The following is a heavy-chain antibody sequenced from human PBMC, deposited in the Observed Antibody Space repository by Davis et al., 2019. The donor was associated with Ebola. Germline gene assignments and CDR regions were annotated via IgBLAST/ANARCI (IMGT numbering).Heavy chain of an antibody. Sequence: GGSLRLSCAASGFTFSSYAMHWVRQAPGKGLEWVAVISYDGSNKYYADSVKGRFTISRDNAKNSLYLQMNSLRTEDMALYYCAKGVQYYYDNSGFDYWGQGILVTVPS. V-gene: IGHV3-30-3*01. CDR2: ISYDGSNK. D-gene: IGHD3-22*01. CDR1: GFTFSSYA. CDR3: AKGVQYYYDNSGFDY. J-gene: IGHJ4*02.